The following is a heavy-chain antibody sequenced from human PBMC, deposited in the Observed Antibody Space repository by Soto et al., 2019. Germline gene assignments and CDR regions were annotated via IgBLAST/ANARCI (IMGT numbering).Heavy chain of an antibody. CDR1: GGSISRYY. D-gene: IGHD2-8*01. CDR2: AYYSGDT. CDR3: ARDRSTYGGGGAGEVKENWFDP. J-gene: IGHJ5*02. Sequence: SETLSLTCSVSGGSISRYYWSWIRQPPGKGLEWIGYAYYSGDTGYNPSLKSRVTMAVDTSKSQVSLKLSSVTAADTAVYYCARDRSTYGGGGAGEVKENWFDPWGQGALVTVSS. V-gene: IGHV4-59*01.